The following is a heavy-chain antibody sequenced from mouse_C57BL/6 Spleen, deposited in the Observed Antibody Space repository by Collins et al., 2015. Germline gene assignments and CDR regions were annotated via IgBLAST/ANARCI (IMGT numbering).Heavy chain of an antibody. V-gene: IGHV2-2*01. CDR2: IWSGGST. CDR3: ARGAYYDYDWYFDV. J-gene: IGHJ1*03. Sequence: QVQLKQSGPGLVQPSQSLSITCTVSGFSLTTYGVHWVRQSPGKGLEWLGVIWSGGSTDYNAAFISRLSISKDNSKSQVFFKMNSLQADDTAIYYCARGAYYDYDWYFDVWGTGTTVTVSS. CDR1: GFSLTTYG. D-gene: IGHD2-4*01.